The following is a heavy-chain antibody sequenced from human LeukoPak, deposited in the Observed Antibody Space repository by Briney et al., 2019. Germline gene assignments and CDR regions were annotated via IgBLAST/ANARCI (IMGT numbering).Heavy chain of an antibody. D-gene: IGHD2-8*02. CDR1: GFTFSSYG. CDR3: ATYRQVLLPFES. J-gene: IGHJ4*02. Sequence: PGGTLRLSCAASGFTFSSYGMTWVRQAPGKGLEWVSGISGSGGSTYYADSVKGRFTISRDNSKNTLYLQMNSLRVEDTAVYYCATYRQVLLPFESWGQGTLVTVSS. V-gene: IGHV3-23*01. CDR2: ISGSGGST.